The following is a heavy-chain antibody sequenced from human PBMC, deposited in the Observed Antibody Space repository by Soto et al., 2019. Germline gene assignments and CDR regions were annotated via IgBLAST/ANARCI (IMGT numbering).Heavy chain of an antibody. CDR1: GGTFSSYA. D-gene: IGHD3-3*01. CDR2: IIPIFGTA. J-gene: IGHJ6*02. Sequence: SVKVSCKASGGTFSSYAISWVRQAPGQGLEWMGGIIPIFGTANYAQKFQGRVTITADESTSTAYMELSSLRSEDTAVYYCARGTRITIFGAKASYGMDVWGQGTTVTVSS. CDR3: ARGTRITIFGAKASYGMDV. V-gene: IGHV1-69*13.